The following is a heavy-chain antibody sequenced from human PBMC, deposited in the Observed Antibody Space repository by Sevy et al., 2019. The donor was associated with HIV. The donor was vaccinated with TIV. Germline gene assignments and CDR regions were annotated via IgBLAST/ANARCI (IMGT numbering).Heavy chain of an antibody. D-gene: IGHD4-17*01. Sequence: SETLSLTCAVSGDSIINNKWWSWVRQPPGKGLEWIGEIYHSGSTNYNPSLKSRVAISVDKSKNQLSLKLGSVTAADTAVYYCAREGTTTSFDYWGQGTLVTVSS. J-gene: IGHJ4*02. CDR1: GDSIINNKW. CDR2: IYHSGST. CDR3: AREGTTTSFDY. V-gene: IGHV4-4*02.